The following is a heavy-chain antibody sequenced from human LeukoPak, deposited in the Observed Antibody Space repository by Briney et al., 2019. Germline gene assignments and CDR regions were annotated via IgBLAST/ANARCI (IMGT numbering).Heavy chain of an antibody. CDR2: IYYSGST. CDR1: GGSISSSSYY. Sequence: SETLSLTCTVSGGSISSSSYYWGWIRQPPGKGLEWIGSIYYSGSTYYNPSLKSRVTISVDTSKNQFSLKLSSVTAADTAVYYCARYRSGGSNNWFDPWGQGTLVTVSS. J-gene: IGHJ5*02. D-gene: IGHD2-15*01. V-gene: IGHV4-39*01. CDR3: ARYRSGGSNNWFDP.